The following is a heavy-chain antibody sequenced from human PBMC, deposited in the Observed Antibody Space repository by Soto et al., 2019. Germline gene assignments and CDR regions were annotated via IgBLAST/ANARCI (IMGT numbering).Heavy chain of an antibody. Sequence: PSETLSLTCTVSGGSISSYDWSWIRQPPGKGLEWIGYIYYSGSTNYNPSLKSRVTISVDTSKNQFSLKLSSVTAADTAVYYCARDRITGTTSRAWFDPWGQGTLVTVSS. D-gene: IGHD1-7*01. V-gene: IGHV4-59*01. CDR3: ARDRITGTTSRAWFDP. CDR2: IYYSGST. J-gene: IGHJ5*02. CDR1: GGSISSYD.